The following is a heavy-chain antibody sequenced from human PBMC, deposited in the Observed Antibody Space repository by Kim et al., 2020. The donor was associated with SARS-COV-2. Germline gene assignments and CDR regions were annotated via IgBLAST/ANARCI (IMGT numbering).Heavy chain of an antibody. V-gene: IGHV1-69*13. CDR3: ARDGSVAAAGTGTDGMDV. CDR2: IIPIFGTA. J-gene: IGHJ6*02. Sequence: SVKVSCKASGGTFSSYAISWVRQAPGQGLEWMGGIIPIFGTANYAQKFQGRVTITADESTSTAYMELSSLRSEDTAVYYCARDGSVAAAGTGTDGMDVWGQGTTVTVSS. D-gene: IGHD6-13*01. CDR1: GGTFSSYA.